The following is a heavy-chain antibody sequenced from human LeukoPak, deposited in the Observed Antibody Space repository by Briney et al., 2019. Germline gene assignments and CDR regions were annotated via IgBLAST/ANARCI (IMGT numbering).Heavy chain of an antibody. D-gene: IGHD6-13*01. J-gene: IGHJ4*02. CDR2: ISYDGSNK. CDR3: AKDSPSIAAFDY. CDR1: GFTFSSYG. Sequence: GGSLRLSCAASGFTFSSYGMHWVRQAPGKGLEWVAVISYDGSNKYYADSVKGRFAISRDNSKNTLYLQMNSLRAGDTAVYYCAKDSPSIAAFDYWGQGTLVTVSS. V-gene: IGHV3-30*18.